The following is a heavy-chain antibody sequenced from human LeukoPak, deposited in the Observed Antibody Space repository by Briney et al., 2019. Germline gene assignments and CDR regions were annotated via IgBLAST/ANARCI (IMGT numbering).Heavy chain of an antibody. CDR3: AREASGSYFHH. V-gene: IGHV3-53*01. D-gene: IGHD1-26*01. Sequence: SGGSLRLSCAASGFIVSNNYMSWVRQAPGKGLEWVSVLHSGGSTYYADSVKGRFTISRDNSKNTVYLQMNRLRAEDTAVYYCAREASGSYFHHWGQGTLVTVSS. J-gene: IGHJ1*01. CDR1: GFIVSNNY. CDR2: LHSGGST.